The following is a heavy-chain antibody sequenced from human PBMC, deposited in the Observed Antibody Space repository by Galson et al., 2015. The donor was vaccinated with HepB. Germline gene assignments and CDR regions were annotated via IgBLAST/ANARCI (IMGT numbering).Heavy chain of an antibody. CDR3: ASMVRGVKGAFDI. J-gene: IGHJ3*02. CDR1: GYTFTSYA. CDR2: INAGNGNT. V-gene: IGHV1-3*01. Sequence: SVKVSCKASGYTFTSYAMHWVRQAPGQRLEWMGWINAGNGNTKYSQKFQGRVTITRDTSASTAYMELSSLRSEDTAVYYCASMVRGVKGAFDIWGQGTMATVSS. D-gene: IGHD3-10*01.